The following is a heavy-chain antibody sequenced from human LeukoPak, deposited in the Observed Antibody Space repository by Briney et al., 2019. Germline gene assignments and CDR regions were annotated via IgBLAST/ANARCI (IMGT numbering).Heavy chain of an antibody. CDR2: ISSSSSYI. J-gene: IGHJ4*02. Sequence: PGGSLRLSCAASGFTFSRYWMSWVRQAPGKGLEWVSSISSSSSYIYYADSVKGRFTISRDNAKNSLYLQMNSLRAEDTTVYYCARGGGIAVAGTNRRIDYWGQGTLVTVSS. D-gene: IGHD6-19*01. CDR3: ARGGGIAVAGTNRRIDY. V-gene: IGHV3-21*01. CDR1: GFTFSRYW.